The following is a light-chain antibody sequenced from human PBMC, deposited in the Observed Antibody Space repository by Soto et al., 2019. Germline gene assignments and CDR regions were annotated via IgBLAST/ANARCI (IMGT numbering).Light chain of an antibody. V-gene: IGLV2-14*01. CDR3: SSYTTGSSYV. CDR1: SSDVGGYIY. Sequence: QSALTQPASVSGTPGQSITNSCTGNSSDVGGYIYVSWYQQHPGKAPKLMIYDVTSRPSGVSYRFSGSKSGNTASLTISGLQAEDEADYYCSSYTTGSSYVFGTGTKVTVL. CDR2: DVT. J-gene: IGLJ1*01.